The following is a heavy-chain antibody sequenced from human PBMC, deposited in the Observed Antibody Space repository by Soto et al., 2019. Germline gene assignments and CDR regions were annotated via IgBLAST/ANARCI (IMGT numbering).Heavy chain of an antibody. D-gene: IGHD3-10*01. CDR1: GGTFSSYA. Sequence: SVKVSCKASGGTFSSYAISWVRQAPGQGLEWVGRFIPILGLTNYAQKFRDRVTFSADKSTTTVYMELNSLRSEDTAVFYCAGVRRDYFESWGQGTLVTVSS. CDR2: FIPILGLT. J-gene: IGHJ4*02. V-gene: IGHV1-69*04. CDR3: AGVRRDYFES.